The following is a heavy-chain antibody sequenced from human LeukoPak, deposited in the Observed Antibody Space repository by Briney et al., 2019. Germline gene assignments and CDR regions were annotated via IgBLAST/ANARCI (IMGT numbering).Heavy chain of an antibody. D-gene: IGHD3-22*01. J-gene: IGHJ4*02. CDR3: ARDGYYYDSSGYYPFDY. CDR2: ISAYNGNT. V-gene: IGHV1-18*01. Sequence: ASVKVSCKASGYTFTSYGISRVRQAPGQGLEWMGWISAYNGNTNYAQKLQGRVTMTTDTSTSTAYMELRSLRSDDTAVYYCARDGYYYDSSGYYPFDYWGQGTLVTVSS. CDR1: GYTFTSYG.